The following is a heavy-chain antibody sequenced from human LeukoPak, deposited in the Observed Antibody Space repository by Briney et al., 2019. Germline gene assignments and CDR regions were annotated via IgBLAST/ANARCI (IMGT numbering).Heavy chain of an antibody. CDR2: ISDYGRTT. CDR3: SIDRKRDDSSRVF. V-gene: IGHV3-23*01. CDR1: GFTFTDYA. D-gene: IGHD6-13*01. J-gene: IGHJ4*02. Sequence: GGSLSLSCAASGFTFTDYAIYWVRQAPGRGLEWVSGISDYGRTTYYADSVKGRFTVSRDNSRNTAYLQMNGLRAEDTAIYFCSIDRKRDDSSRVFWGQGTLVTVSS.